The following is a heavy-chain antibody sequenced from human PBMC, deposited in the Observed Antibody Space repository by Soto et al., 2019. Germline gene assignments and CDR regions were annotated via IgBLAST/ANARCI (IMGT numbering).Heavy chain of an antibody. Sequence: ASVKVSCKASGYTFTSYGISWVRQAPGQGLEWMGWISAYNGNTNYAQKLQGRVIMTTDTSTSTAYMELRSLRSDDTAVYYCARSPQYCSSTSCWWFDPWGQGTLVTVSS. CDR3: ARSPQYCSSTSCWWFDP. J-gene: IGHJ5*02. CDR2: ISAYNGNT. D-gene: IGHD2-2*01. CDR1: GYTFTSYG. V-gene: IGHV1-18*01.